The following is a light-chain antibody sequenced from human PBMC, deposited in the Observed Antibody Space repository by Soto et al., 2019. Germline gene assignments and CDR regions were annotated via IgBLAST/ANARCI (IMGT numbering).Light chain of an antibody. J-gene: IGKJ5*01. CDR3: QQRGDWPPIT. CDR2: NAS. V-gene: IGKV3-11*01. Sequence: EVVLTQSPGALSLSPGERVTLSCRASQSVKSRYLAWYQQKPAQAPRLLVYNASNRTTGIPARFSGSGSGTDFTLTISSLEPEDFAVYYCQQRGDWPPITFGQGTRLEIK. CDR1: QSVKSRY.